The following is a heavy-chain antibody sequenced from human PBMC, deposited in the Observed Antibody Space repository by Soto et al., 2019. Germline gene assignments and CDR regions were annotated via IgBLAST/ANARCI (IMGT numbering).Heavy chain of an antibody. Sequence: EVQLLESGGGLVQPGGSLRLSCAASGFTFSTYAMTWVRQAPGKGLEWVSAISASGDSTYYADSVKGRFTISRDNSNNALYLQMNSLRPEDTAVYYCAEISRGYGSWGSSGSWGQGTLVTVSS. V-gene: IGHV3-23*01. CDR1: GFTFSTYA. CDR3: AEISRGYGSWGSSGS. J-gene: IGHJ5*02. D-gene: IGHD3-10*01. CDR2: ISASGDST.